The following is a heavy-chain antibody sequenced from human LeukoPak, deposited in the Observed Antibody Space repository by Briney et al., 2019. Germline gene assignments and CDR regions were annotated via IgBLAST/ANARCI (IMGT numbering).Heavy chain of an antibody. J-gene: IGHJ4*02. Sequence: GASVKVSCKASGYTFTGYDINWVRQATGQGLEWMGWMNPNSGNTGYAQKFQGRVTMTRNTSISTAYMELSSLRSEDTAVYYCARRDYDSSGFDFDYWGQGTLVTVSS. CDR1: GYTFTGYD. CDR3: ARRDYDSSGFDFDY. D-gene: IGHD3-22*01. CDR2: MNPNSGNT. V-gene: IGHV1-8*01.